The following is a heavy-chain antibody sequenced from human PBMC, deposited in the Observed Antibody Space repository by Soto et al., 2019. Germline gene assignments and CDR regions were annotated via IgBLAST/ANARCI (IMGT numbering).Heavy chain of an antibody. CDR3: ARDIVATIGGFDY. V-gene: IGHV3-7*01. CDR1: GFTFSSYW. CDR2: IKVDGSEK. D-gene: IGHD5-12*01. Sequence: EVQLVESGGGLVQPGGSLRLSCAASGFTFSSYWMSWVRQAPGKGLEWLANIKVDGSEKYYVDSVKGRFTISRDNAKNSLYLRMISLRVEDTAVYYCARDIVATIGGFDYWGLGALVIVSS. J-gene: IGHJ4*02.